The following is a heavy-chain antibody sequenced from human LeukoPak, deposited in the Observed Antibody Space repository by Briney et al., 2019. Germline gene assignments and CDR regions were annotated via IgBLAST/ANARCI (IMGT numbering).Heavy chain of an antibody. D-gene: IGHD2-2*02. V-gene: IGHV4-34*01. CDR2: INHSGST. J-gene: IGHJ5*02. Sequence: PSETLSLTCAVYGGSFSGYYWSWIRQPPGEGLEWIGEINHSGSTNYNPSLKSRVTISVDTSKNQFSLKLSSVTAADTAVYYCARHRGYCSSTSCHKPFDPWGQGTLVTVSS. CDR1: GGSFSGYY. CDR3: ARHRGYCSSTSCHKPFDP.